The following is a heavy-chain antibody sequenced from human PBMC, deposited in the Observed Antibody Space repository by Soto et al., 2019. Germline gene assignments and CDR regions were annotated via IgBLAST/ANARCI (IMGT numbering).Heavy chain of an antibody. Sequence: GASVKVSCKPSGGTFSSYAISWVRQAPGQGLEWMGGIVPIVDTSTYAQKFQGRVTITRDTSASTAYMELSSLRSEDTAVYYCARGLGLYYFDYWGQGTLVTVSS. CDR2: IVPIVDTS. CDR3: ARGLGLYYFDY. D-gene: IGHD1-26*01. V-gene: IGHV1-69*05. J-gene: IGHJ4*02. CDR1: GGTFSSYA.